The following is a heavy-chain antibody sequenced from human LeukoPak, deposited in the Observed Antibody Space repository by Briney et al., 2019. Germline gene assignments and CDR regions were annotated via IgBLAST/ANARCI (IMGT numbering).Heavy chain of an antibody. CDR3: RGEETAGQKHFDY. CDR1: GGSISSGGYY. Sequence: KPSETLSLTCTVPGGSISSGGYYWSWIRQPPGKGLEWIGEINHSGGTNYNPSLKSRVTISVDTSKNQFSLKLSSVTAADTAVYYCRGEETAGQKHFDYWGQGTLVTVSS. J-gene: IGHJ4*02. V-gene: IGHV4-39*07. D-gene: IGHD3-16*01. CDR2: INHSGGT.